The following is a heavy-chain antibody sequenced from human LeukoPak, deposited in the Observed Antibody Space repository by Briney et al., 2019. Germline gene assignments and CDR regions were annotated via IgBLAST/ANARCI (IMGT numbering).Heavy chain of an antibody. CDR3: ARGSSSGWSRYNWFDP. D-gene: IGHD6-19*01. Sequence: PSETLSLTCAVYGGSFSGYYWSWIRQPPGKGLEWIGEINHSGSTNYNPSLKSRVTISVDTSKNQFSLKLSSVTVADPAVYYCARGSSSGWSRYNWFDPWGQGTLVTVSS. CDR1: GGSFSGYY. V-gene: IGHV4-34*01. CDR2: INHSGST. J-gene: IGHJ5*02.